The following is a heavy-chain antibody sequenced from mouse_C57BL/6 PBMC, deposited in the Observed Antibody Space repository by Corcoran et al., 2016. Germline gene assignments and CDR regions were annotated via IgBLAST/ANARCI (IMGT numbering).Heavy chain of an antibody. V-gene: IGHV1-22*01. D-gene: IGHD1-1*01. CDR2: INPNNGGT. CDR3: ATYVGASWFAY. Sequence: EVQLQQSGPELVKPGASVKMSCKASGYTFTDYNMHWVKQSHGKSLEWIGYINPNNGGTSYNQKFKGKATLTVNKSSSTAYMELRSLTSEDSAVYYCATYVGASWFAYWGQGTLVTVSA. CDR1: GYTFTDYN. J-gene: IGHJ3*01.